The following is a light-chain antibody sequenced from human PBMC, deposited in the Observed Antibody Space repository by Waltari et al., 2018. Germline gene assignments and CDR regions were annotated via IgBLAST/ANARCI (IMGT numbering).Light chain of an antibody. CDR3: HQTHSFPRT. V-gene: IGKV1-39*01. CDR1: QSVGIN. Sequence: DIQMTQSPSFLSASVGDSVTISCRASQSVGINLNWYQQRPGQAPNLLILGVSSLHGGAPSRFSGSGSETVFSLTIRGLQPEDFATYYCHQTHSFPRTFGQGTKVEIK. J-gene: IGKJ2*02. CDR2: GVS.